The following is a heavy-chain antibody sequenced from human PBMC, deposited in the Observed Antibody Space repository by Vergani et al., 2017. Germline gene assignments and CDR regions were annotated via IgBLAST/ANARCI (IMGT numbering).Heavy chain of an antibody. CDR1: GAAIKDFY. Sequence: QVQLQESGPGLVKPSETLSLTCTVSGAAIKDFYWGWIRQPPGKGLEWIGSIYNSGNGDSSSSLKSRVTISADTSKNQFSLRLTSVTAADTAVYYCASGKYYSXSTSHFRGRYFDVWGRGTLVTVPS. D-gene: IGHD3-16*01. V-gene: IGHV4-38-2*02. CDR3: ASGKYYSXSTSHFRGRYFDV. CDR2: IYNSGNG. J-gene: IGHJ2*01.